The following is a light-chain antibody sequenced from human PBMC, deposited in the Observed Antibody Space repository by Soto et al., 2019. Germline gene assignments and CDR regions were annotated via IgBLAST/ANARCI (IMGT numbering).Light chain of an antibody. Sequence: EIVLTQSPGTLSLSPWERATLSCRASQSVSNYLAWYQQKPGQAPRLLIYVASSRAIGIPDRFSGSGSGTDFTLTISRLEPEDFAVYYCQQYGGSPQTFGQGTKVEIK. V-gene: IGKV3-20*01. J-gene: IGKJ1*01. CDR3: QQYGGSPQT. CDR1: QSVSNY. CDR2: VAS.